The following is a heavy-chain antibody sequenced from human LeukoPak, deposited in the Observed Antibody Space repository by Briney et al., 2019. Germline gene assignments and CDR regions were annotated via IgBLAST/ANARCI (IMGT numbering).Heavy chain of an antibody. V-gene: IGHV4-59*01. D-gene: IGHD2-15*01. CDR2: IYYSGST. CDR1: GGSISSYY. J-gene: IGHJ4*02. Sequence: SETLSLTCTVSGGSISSYYWSWIRQPPGKGLEWIGYIYYSGSTNYNPSLKSRVTISVDTSKNQFSLKLSSVTAAGTAVYYCARSQIDCSGGSCYSGPDYFDYWGQGTLVTVSS. CDR3: ARSQIDCSGGSCYSGPDYFDY.